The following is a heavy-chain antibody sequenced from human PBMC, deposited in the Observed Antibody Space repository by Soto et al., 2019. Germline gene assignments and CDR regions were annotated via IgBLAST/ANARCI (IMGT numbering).Heavy chain of an antibody. CDR2: INPNSGGT. J-gene: IGHJ6*02. Sequence: SVKVSCKAYGYTCTGYYMRRVRQAHGQGLEWLGWINPNSGGTNYAQKFQGRVTMTRDTSISTAYMELSRLRSDDTAVYYCARSMLVARAQLVSPYCCYYGMDVWGQGTTATVSS. D-gene: IGHD6-13*01. V-gene: IGHV1-2*02. CDR1: GYTCTGYY. CDR3: ARSMLVARAQLVSPYCCYYGMDV.